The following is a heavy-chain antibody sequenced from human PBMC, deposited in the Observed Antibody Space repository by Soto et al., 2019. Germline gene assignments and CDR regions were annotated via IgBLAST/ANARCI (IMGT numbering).Heavy chain of an antibody. CDR3: ARQLLFPGGPHASNWIDL. J-gene: IGHJ5*02. CDR1: GGSISSSSYY. V-gene: IGHV4-39*01. D-gene: IGHD2-21*01. CDR2: IYYSGST. Sequence: SETLSLTCTVSGGSISSSSYYWGWIRQPPGKGLEWIGSIYYSGSTYYNSSLKSRVTMSVDTSKDQFSLKLSSVTAADTAVYYCARQLLFPGGPHASNWIDLSGQGTLVTVSS.